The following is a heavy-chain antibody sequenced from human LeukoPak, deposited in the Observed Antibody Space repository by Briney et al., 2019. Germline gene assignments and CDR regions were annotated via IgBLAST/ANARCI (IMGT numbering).Heavy chain of an antibody. CDR1: GGTFSSYA. CDR3: ARDAHTLAAAGPASGY. CDR2: IIPILGIA. D-gene: IGHD6-13*01. Sequence: VKVSCKASGGTFSSYAISWVRQAPGQGLEWMGRIIPILGIANYAQKFQGRVTITADKSTSTAYMELRSLRSDDTAVYYCARDAHTLAAAGPASGYWGQGTLVTVSS. V-gene: IGHV1-69*10. J-gene: IGHJ4*02.